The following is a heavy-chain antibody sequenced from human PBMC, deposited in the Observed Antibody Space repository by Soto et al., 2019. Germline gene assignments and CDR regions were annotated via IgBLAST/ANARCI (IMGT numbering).Heavy chain of an antibody. CDR3: ARVRTYCSSTSCYRINNWFDP. Sequence: SETLSLTCTVSGGSISRYYWSWSRQPPGKGLEWIGYIYYSGSTNYNPSLKSRVTISVDTSKNQFSLKLSSVTAADTAVYYCARVRTYCSSTSCYRINNWFDPWGQGTLVTVSS. J-gene: IGHJ5*02. V-gene: IGHV4-59*01. D-gene: IGHD2-2*01. CDR2: IYYSGST. CDR1: GGSISRYY.